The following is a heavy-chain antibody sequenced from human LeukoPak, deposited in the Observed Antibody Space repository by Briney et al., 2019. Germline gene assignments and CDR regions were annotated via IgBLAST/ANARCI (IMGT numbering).Heavy chain of an antibody. CDR3: ARGQQWLEAFDY. J-gene: IGHJ4*02. CDR1: GYTFTGYY. D-gene: IGHD6-19*01. CDR2: INPNSGFA. Sequence: ASVKVSCKASGYTFTGYYMHWVRQAPGQGLEWMGWINPNSGFAHYPQNFQGRLTMTRDTSISTVYMELSRLRSDDTAVYYCARGQQWLEAFDYWGLGTLVTVSS. V-gene: IGHV1-2*02.